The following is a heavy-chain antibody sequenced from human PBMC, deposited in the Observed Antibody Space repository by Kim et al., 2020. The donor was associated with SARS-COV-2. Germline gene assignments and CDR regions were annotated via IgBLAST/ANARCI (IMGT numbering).Heavy chain of an antibody. Sequence: SETLSLTCTVSGGSISSYYWSWIRQPPGKGLEWIGYIYYSGSTNYNPSLKSRVTISVDTSKNQFSLKLSSVTAVDTAVYYCARVGGDYEDWFDPWGQGTLVIVSS. CDR1: GGSISSYY. CDR2: IYYSGST. V-gene: IGHV4-59*01. J-gene: IGHJ5*02. CDR3: ARVGGDYEDWFDP. D-gene: IGHD4-17*01.